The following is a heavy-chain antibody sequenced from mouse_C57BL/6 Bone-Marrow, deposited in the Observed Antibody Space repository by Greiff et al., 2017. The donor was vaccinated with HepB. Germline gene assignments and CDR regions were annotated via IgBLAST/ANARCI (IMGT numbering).Heavy chain of an antibody. Sequence: QVQLKQSGAELMKPGASVKLSCKASGYTFTGYWIEWVKQRPGHGLEWIGEILPGSGSTNYNEKFKGKATLTADTSSNTAYMQLSSLTAEDSAIYYCALNAYGTCYAMGYWGQGTSVTVSS. CDR1: GYTFTGYW. D-gene: IGHD1-1*01. CDR3: ALNAYGTCYAMGY. CDR2: ILPGSGST. J-gene: IGHJ4*01. V-gene: IGHV1-9*01.